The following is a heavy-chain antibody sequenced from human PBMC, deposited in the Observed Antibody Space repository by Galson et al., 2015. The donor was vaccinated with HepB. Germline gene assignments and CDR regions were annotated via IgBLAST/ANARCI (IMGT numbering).Heavy chain of an antibody. Sequence: SLRLSCAASGFTFSSYGMHWVRQAPGKGLEWVAVIWYDGSNKYYADSVKGRFTISRDNSKKTLYLQMNSLRAEDTAVYYCARDIHGYGVPFDPWGQGTLVTVSS. CDR1: GFTFSSYG. CDR2: IWYDGSNK. CDR3: ARDIHGYGVPFDP. V-gene: IGHV3-33*01. J-gene: IGHJ5*02. D-gene: IGHD6-13*01.